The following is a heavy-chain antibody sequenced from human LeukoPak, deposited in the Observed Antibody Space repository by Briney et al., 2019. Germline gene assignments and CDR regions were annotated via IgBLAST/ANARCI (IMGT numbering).Heavy chain of an antibody. CDR3: ARDWRGYYDSSGYYDY. J-gene: IGHJ4*02. D-gene: IGHD3-22*01. Sequence: PGGSLRLSCAASGFTFSSYAMHWVRQAPGKGLEWVAVISYDGSNKYYADSVKGRFTISRDNSKNTLYLQMNSLRAEDTAVYYCARDWRGYYDSSGYYDYWGQGTLVTVSS. CDR2: ISYDGSNK. V-gene: IGHV3-30-3*01. CDR1: GFTFSSYA.